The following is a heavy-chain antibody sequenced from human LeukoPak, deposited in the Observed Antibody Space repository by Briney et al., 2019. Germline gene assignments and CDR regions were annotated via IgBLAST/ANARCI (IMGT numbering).Heavy chain of an antibody. V-gene: IGHV3-30*18. CDR1: GFTFSTYG. CDR2: ISYDGSNE. Sequence: GGSLRLSCAASGFTFSTYGMHWVRQAPGKGLEWVAVISYDGSNEYYADSVKGRFTISRDNSKNSLYLQMSSLRAEDTAVYYCAKEFNRGLPDYWGQGTLVTVPS. J-gene: IGHJ4*02. D-gene: IGHD2-21*01. CDR3: AKEFNRGLPDY.